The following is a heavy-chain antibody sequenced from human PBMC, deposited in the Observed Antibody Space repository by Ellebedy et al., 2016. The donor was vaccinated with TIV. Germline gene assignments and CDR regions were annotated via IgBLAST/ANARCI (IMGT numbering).Heavy chain of an antibody. J-gene: IGHJ4*02. CDR2: INSDGSST. V-gene: IGHV3-74*01. CDR1: GFTFSRYW. Sequence: GGSLRLSXAASGFTFSRYWMHWVRQAPGKGLVWVSRINSDGSSTSYADSVKGRFTISRDNAKNTLYLQMNSLRAEDTAVYYCARDFNWNDVVDYWGQGTLVTVSS. CDR3: ARDFNWNDVVDY. D-gene: IGHD1-20*01.